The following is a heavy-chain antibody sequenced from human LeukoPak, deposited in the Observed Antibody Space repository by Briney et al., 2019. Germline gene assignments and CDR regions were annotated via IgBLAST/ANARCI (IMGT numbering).Heavy chain of an antibody. V-gene: IGHV3-30-3*01. Sequence: TGGSLRLSCAASGFTFSSSAFHWVRQAPGKGLEWVAVIAYDGSHKYSADSVKGRFTISRDNSKNTLYLQMNSLRAEDTAVYYCARDPLYGGNSGFDYWGQGTLVTVSS. J-gene: IGHJ4*02. CDR2: IAYDGSHK. D-gene: IGHD4-23*01. CDR1: GFTFSSSA. CDR3: ARDPLYGGNSGFDY.